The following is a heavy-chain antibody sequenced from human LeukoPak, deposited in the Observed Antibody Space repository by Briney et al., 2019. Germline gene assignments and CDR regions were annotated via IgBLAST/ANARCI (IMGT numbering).Heavy chain of an antibody. J-gene: IGHJ5*02. CDR2: IQYDESLK. D-gene: IGHD3-10*01. V-gene: IGHV3-30*02. Sequence: GGSLRLPCEASGFTFSRFGMNWVRQAPGEGLEWVAFIQYDESLKCYLGSVKGRFATSRDNSKNTVYLQMNSLRVEDTAVYYCAKDQGAVGSYDAWGQGTLVTVSS. CDR3: AKDQGAVGSYDA. CDR1: GFTFSRFG.